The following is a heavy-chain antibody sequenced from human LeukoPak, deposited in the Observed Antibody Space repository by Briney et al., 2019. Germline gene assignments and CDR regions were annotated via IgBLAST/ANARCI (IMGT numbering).Heavy chain of an antibody. CDR2: INWKGDII. CDR3: TNLAWAVGGDV. Sequence: GGSLRLSCEASRLIFVEYAMHWVRQVPGKGLEWVSGINWKGDIIGYADSVKGRFTISRDNAKNSLYLQMNNLRVEDTALYCCTNLAWAVGGDVWGQGTTVTVSS. J-gene: IGHJ6*02. D-gene: IGHD4-23*01. CDR1: RLIFVEYA. V-gene: IGHV3-9*01.